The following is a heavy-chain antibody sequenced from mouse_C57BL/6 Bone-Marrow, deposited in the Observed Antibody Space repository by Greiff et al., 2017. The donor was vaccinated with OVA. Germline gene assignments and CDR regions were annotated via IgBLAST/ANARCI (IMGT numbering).Heavy chain of an antibody. J-gene: IGHJ2*01. CDR3: ASSITTVVATPAY. CDR1: GFTFSDYG. D-gene: IGHD1-1*01. V-gene: IGHV5-17*01. CDR2: ISSGSSTI. Sequence: DVKLVESGGGLVKPGGSLKLSCAASGFTFSDYGMHWVRQAPEKGLEWVAYISSGSSTIYYADTVKGRFTISRDNAKNTLFLQMTSLRSEDTAMYYCASSITTVVATPAYWGQGTTLTVSS.